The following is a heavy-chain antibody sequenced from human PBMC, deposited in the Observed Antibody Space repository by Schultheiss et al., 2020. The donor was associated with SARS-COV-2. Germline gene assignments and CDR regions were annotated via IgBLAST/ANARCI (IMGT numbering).Heavy chain of an antibody. CDR1: GLSLTTNGVG. Sequence: SGPTLVKPTQTLTLTCTLSGLSLTTNGVGVGWIRQPPGKTLEWLALIYWDDDKRYSPSLISRLTITKDTTENQVVLTMTNLDPVDTATYFCARIGGAGRYFDYWGQGTLVTVSS. V-gene: IGHV2-5*02. J-gene: IGHJ4*02. D-gene: IGHD6-19*01. CDR3: ARIGGAGRYFDY. CDR2: IYWDDDK.